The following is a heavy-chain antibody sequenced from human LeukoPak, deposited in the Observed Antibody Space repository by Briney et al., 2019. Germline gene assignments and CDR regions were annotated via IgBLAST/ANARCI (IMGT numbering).Heavy chain of an antibody. Sequence: SETLSLTCAVYGGSFSGYYWSWIRQPPGKGLEWIGEINHSGSTYYNPSLKSRVTISVDRSKNQFSLKLSFVTAADTAVYYCARGRDGVYFDYWGQGTLVTVSS. D-gene: IGHD3-10*01. V-gene: IGHV4-34*01. CDR1: GGSFSGYY. CDR2: INHSGST. CDR3: ARGRDGVYFDY. J-gene: IGHJ4*02.